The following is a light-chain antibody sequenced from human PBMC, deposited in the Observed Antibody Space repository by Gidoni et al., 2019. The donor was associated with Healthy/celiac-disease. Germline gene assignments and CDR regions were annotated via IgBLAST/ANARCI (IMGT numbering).Light chain of an antibody. Sequence: DIGMNQSPDSLAVSLGERATINCKSSQSVLYSSNNKNYLAWYQQKPGQPPKLLIYWASTRESGVPDRFSGSGSGTDFTLTISSLQAEDVAVYYCQQYYSTPGTFGQGTKVEIK. V-gene: IGKV4-1*01. CDR2: WAS. CDR3: QQYYSTPGT. J-gene: IGKJ1*01. CDR1: QSVLYSSNNKNY.